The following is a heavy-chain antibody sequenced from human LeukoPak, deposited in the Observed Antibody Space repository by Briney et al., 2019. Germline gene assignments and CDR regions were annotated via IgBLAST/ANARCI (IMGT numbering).Heavy chain of an antibody. CDR1: GGSISSSNW. Sequence: SETLSLTCAVSGGSISSSNWWSWVRQPPGKGLEWIGEIYHSGSTNYNPSLKSRVTISVDKSKNQFSLKLSSVTAADTALYYCARRNMLERQGAFDIWGQGTMVTVSS. J-gene: IGHJ3*02. CDR2: IYHSGST. D-gene: IGHD1-1*01. CDR3: ARRNMLERQGAFDI. V-gene: IGHV4-4*02.